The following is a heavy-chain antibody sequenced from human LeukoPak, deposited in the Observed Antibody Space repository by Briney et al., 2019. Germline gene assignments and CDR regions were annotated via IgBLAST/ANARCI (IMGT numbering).Heavy chain of an antibody. D-gene: IGHD5-24*01. CDR3: ARDPGDGYNLSGYYFDY. CDR1: GGTFSSYA. J-gene: IGHJ4*02. V-gene: IGHV1-69*13. CDR2: IIPIFGTA. Sequence: SVKVSCKASGGTFSSYAISWVRQAPGQGLEWMGEIIPIFGTANYAQKFQGRVTITADESTSTAYMELSSLRSEDTAVYYCARDPGDGYNLSGYYFDYWGQGTLVTVSS.